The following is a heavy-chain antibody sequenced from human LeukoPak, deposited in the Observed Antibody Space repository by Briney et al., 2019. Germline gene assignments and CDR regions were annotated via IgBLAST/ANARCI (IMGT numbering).Heavy chain of an antibody. CDR1: GGSISSYY. D-gene: IGHD3-22*01. Sequence: SETLSLTCTVSGGSISSYYWSWIRQPPGKGLEWIGYIYYSGSTNYNPSLKSRVTISVDTSKNQFSLKLSSVTAADTAVYYCARDRTYYDSSGYYYYYYMDVWGKGTTVTVSS. CDR3: ARDRTYYDSSGYYYYYYMDV. J-gene: IGHJ6*03. V-gene: IGHV4-59*12. CDR2: IYYSGST.